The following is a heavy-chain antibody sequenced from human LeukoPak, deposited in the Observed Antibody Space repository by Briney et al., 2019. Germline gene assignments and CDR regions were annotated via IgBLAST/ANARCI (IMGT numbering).Heavy chain of an antibody. V-gene: IGHV4-4*07. Sequence: SETLSLTCTVSGGSISSYYWSWIRQPAGKGLEWSGRIYTSGSTNYNPSLKSRVTMSVDTSKNQFSLKLSSVTAADTAVYYCARTPYCSSTSCSEKNYYYYYMDVWGKGTTVTVSS. J-gene: IGHJ6*03. CDR2: IYTSGST. D-gene: IGHD2-2*01. CDR3: ARTPYCSSTSCSEKNYYYYYMDV. CDR1: GGSISSYY.